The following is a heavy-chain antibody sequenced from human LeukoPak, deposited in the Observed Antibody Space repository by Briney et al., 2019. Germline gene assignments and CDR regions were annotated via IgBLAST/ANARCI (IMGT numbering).Heavy chain of an antibody. D-gene: IGHD1-7*01. Sequence: GESLKISCKGSGYTFTSYWIGWVRQMPGKGLEWMGIIYPGDSDTRYSPSFQGQVTISADKSISTAYLQWSSLKASDTAMYYCARSRGYNWNYERLDYWGQGTLVTVSS. CDR2: IYPGDSDT. J-gene: IGHJ4*02. CDR1: GYTFTSYW. CDR3: ARSRGYNWNYERLDY. V-gene: IGHV5-51*01.